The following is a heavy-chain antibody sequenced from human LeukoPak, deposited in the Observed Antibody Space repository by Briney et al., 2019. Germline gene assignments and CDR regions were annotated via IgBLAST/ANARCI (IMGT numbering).Heavy chain of an antibody. CDR1: GFTFSSYS. CDR2: ISYDGSNK. J-gene: IGHJ4*02. V-gene: IGHV3-30*03. Sequence: GGSLRLSCAASGFTFSSYSMNWVRQAPGKGLEWVAVISYDGSNKYYADSVKGRFTISRDNSKNTLYLQMNSLRAEDTAVYYCARGALIYYDSRSDYWGQGTLVTVSS. D-gene: IGHD3-22*01. CDR3: ARGALIYYDSRSDY.